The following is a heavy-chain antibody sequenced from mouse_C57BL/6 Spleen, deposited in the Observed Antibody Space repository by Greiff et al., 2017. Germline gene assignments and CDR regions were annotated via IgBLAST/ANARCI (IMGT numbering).Heavy chain of an antibody. J-gene: IGHJ4*01. CDR3: ARSIPYAMDY. CDR2: IDPETGGT. Sequence: QVQLQQSGAELVRPGASVTLSCKASGYTFTDYEMHWVKQTPVHGLEWIGAIDPETGGTAYNQKFKGKSTLTVDKSSSTAYMQLSSLTSEDSAVYYCARSIPYAMDYWGQGTSVTVSS. D-gene: IGHD2-10*02. V-gene: IGHV1-15*01. CDR1: GYTFTDYE.